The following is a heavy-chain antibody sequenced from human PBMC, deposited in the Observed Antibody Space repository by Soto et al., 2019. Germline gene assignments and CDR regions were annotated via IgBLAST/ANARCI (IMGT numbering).Heavy chain of an antibody. J-gene: IGHJ6*02. CDR1: GDSVSSNSAA. CDR2: TYYRSKWYN. D-gene: IGHD6-19*01. V-gene: IGHV6-1*01. Sequence: SQTLSLTCAISGDSVSSNSAAWNWIRQSPSRGLEWLGRTYYRSKWYNDYAVSVKSRIIINPDTSKNQFSLQLNSVTPEDTAVYYCARSKGAGTSESFYYYYYGMDVWGQGTTVTVSS. CDR3: ARSKGAGTSESFYYYYYGMDV.